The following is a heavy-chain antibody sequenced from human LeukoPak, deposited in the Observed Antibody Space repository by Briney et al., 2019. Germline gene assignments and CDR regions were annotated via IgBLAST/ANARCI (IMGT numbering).Heavy chain of an antibody. CDR1: GYTFTSYD. V-gene: IGHV1-8*01. J-gene: IGHJ4*02. D-gene: IGHD3-9*01. Sequence: ASVKVSCKASGYTFTSYDINWVRQATGQGLEWMGWMNPNSGNTGYAQKFQGGVTMTRNTSISTAYMELSSLRSDDTAVYYCAREHYYILTDYYTSATAYWGQGTLVTVSS. CDR2: MNPNSGNT. CDR3: AREHYYILTDYYTSATAY.